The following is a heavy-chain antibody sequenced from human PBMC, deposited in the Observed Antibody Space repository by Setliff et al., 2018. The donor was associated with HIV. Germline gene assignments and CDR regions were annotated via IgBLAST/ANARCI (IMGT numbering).Heavy chain of an antibody. CDR1: GGSISTYY. CDR3: ARGRGRLLGLFDY. CDR2: IYYSGST. J-gene: IGHJ4*02. Sequence: SETLSLTCAVSGGSISTYYWSWIRQPPGKGLEWIGYIYYSGSTNYNPSLKSRVTISVDTSKNQFSLKLISVTAADTAVYYCARGRGRLLGLFDYWGQGTLVTVS. D-gene: IGHD1-26*01. V-gene: IGHV4-59*01.